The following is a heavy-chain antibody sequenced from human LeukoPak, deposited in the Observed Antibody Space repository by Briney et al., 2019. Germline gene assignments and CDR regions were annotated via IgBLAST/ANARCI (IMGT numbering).Heavy chain of an antibody. CDR3: ARDPYSGGYGDYYYYYMDV. J-gene: IGHJ6*03. CDR1: GFTFSSYN. V-gene: IGHV3-21*01. D-gene: IGHD1-26*01. CDR2: ITSSSSYI. Sequence: GGSLRLSCAASGFTFSSYNMNWVRQAPGKGLEWVSSITSSSSYIYYADSVKGRLTISRDNAKSSLYLQINSLRAEDTAVYYCARDPYSGGYGDYYYYYMDVWGKGTTVTISS.